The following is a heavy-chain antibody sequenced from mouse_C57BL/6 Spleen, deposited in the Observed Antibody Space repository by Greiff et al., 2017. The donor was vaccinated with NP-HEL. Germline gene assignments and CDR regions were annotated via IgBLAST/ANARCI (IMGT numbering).Heavy chain of an antibody. J-gene: IGHJ4*01. V-gene: IGHV3-6*01. CDR3: ARYYGSPHYYAMDY. D-gene: IGHD1-1*01. Sequence: EVQLVESGPGLVKPSQSLSLTCSVTGYSITSGYYWNWIRQFPGNKLEWMGYISYDGSNNYNPSLKNRISITRDTSKNQFFLKLNSVTTEDTATYYCARYYGSPHYYAMDYWGQGTSVTVSS. CDR2: ISYDGSN. CDR1: GYSITSGYY.